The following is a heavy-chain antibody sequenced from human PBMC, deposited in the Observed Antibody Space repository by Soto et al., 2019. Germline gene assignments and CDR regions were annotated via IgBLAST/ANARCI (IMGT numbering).Heavy chain of an antibody. J-gene: IGHJ5*02. Sequence: SETLSLTCTVAGGSISNYYWSWIRQPPGKGLEWIGYIYYSGSTNYNPSLKSRVTISVDTSKNQFSLKLSSVTAADTAVYYYARVRGSIAARPVSPWFDPWGQGTLVTVSS. CDR2: IYYSGST. D-gene: IGHD6-6*01. CDR3: ARVRGSIAARPVSPWFDP. V-gene: IGHV4-59*01. CDR1: GGSISNYY.